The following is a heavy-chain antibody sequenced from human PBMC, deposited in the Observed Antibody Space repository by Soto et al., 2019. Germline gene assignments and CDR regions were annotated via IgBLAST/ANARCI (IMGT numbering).Heavy chain of an antibody. Sequence: SETLSLTCTVSGGSISSYYWSWFRQPPGKGLEWIGYIYYSGSTNYNPSLKSRVTISVDTSKNQFSLKLSSVTAADTAVYYCASGYSRFPFDPWGQGTLVTVSS. D-gene: IGHD6-13*01. J-gene: IGHJ5*02. V-gene: IGHV4-59*08. CDR2: IYYSGST. CDR1: GGSISSYY. CDR3: ASGYSRFPFDP.